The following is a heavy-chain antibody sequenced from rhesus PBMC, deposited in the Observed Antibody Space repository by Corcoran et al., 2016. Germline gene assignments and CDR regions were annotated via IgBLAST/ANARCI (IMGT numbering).Heavy chain of an antibody. D-gene: IGHD4-29*01. J-gene: IGHJ4*01. CDR2: ISYSGST. CDR1: GGSLSSRYYY. Sequence: QVQLQESGPGLVKPSETLSLTCAVSGGSLSSRYYYWSWIRQAPGKGLAWIGYISYSGSTSYNPSLKSRVTISRDTSKNQFSLKLSSVTAADTAVYYCARYGSPYYFDYWGQGVLVTVSS. V-gene: IGHV4-122*02. CDR3: ARYGSPYYFDY.